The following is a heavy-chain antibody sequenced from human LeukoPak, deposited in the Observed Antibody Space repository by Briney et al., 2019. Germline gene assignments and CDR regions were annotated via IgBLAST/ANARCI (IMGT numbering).Heavy chain of an antibody. CDR3: ASPSYGDYEHPYFDY. J-gene: IGHJ4*02. CDR2: ISYDGSNK. Sequence: GRSLRLSCAASGFTFSSYAMHWVRQAPGKGLEWVAVISYDGSNKYYADSVKGRFTISRDNSKNTLYLQMNSLRAEDTAVYYCASPSYGDYEHPYFDYWGQGTLVTVSS. V-gene: IGHV3-30*04. D-gene: IGHD4-17*01. CDR1: GFTFSSYA.